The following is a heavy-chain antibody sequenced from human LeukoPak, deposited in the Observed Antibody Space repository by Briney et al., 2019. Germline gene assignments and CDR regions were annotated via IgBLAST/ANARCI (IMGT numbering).Heavy chain of an antibody. CDR1: GGSISSYY. J-gene: IGHJ4*02. CDR3: ARAFGIQSNY. Sequence: PSETLSLTCTVSGGSISSYYWSWIRQPPGKGLEWIGYIYYSGSTNYNPSLKSRVIVSVDTSKNQFSLHLSSVTAADTAVYYCARAFGIQSNYWGQGALVTVSS. D-gene: IGHD3-16*01. CDR2: IYYSGST. V-gene: IGHV4-59*12.